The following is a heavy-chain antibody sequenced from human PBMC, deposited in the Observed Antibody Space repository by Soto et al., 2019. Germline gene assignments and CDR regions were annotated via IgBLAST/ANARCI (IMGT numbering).Heavy chain of an antibody. V-gene: IGHV5-51*01. Sequence: GESLKISCMGSGYTFTNYWIGWVRQMPGKGLEWMGIIYPGDSDTKYNPSFQGQVTISADKSITTTYLQWSSLKASDTAIYYCAASIFYYGMDVWGQGTTVTVSS. J-gene: IGHJ6*02. CDR2: IYPGDSDT. CDR1: GYTFTNYW. CDR3: AASIFYYGMDV.